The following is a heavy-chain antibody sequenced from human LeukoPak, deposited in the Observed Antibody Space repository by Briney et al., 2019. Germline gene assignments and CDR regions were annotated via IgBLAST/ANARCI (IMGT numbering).Heavy chain of an antibody. CDR1: GGTFSSYA. J-gene: IGHJ6*02. CDR3: ARAPLLWFGELNYGMDV. CDR2: IIPIFGTA. D-gene: IGHD3-10*01. Sequence: SVKVSCKASGGTFSSYAISWVRQAPGQGLEWMGGIIPIFGTANYAQKFQGRVTITADESTSTAYMELSSLRSEDTAVYYCARAPLLWFGELNYGMDVWGQGTTVTVSS. V-gene: IGHV1-69*13.